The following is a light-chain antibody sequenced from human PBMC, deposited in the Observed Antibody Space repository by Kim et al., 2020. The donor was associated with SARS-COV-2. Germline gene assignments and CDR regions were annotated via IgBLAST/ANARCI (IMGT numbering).Light chain of an antibody. Sequence: DIQMTQSPSTLSASVGDRVTITCRASQSISSWLAWYQQKPEKAPKLLIYKASSLESGVPSRFSGSGSETEFTLTISSLQPDDFATYYCQQYGGYSWTFGQGTKVDIK. CDR3: QQYGGYSWT. CDR1: QSISSW. V-gene: IGKV1-5*03. CDR2: KAS. J-gene: IGKJ1*01.